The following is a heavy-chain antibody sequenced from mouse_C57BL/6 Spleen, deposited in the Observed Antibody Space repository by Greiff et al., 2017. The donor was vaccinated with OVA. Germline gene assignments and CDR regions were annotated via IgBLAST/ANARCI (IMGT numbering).Heavy chain of an antibody. J-gene: IGHJ3*01. CDR1: GFTFSNYW. V-gene: IGHV6-3*01. CDR2: IRLKSDNYAT. CDR3: TYYYGSSPAWFAY. D-gene: IGHD1-1*01. Sequence: DVQLQESGGGLVQPGGSMKLSCVASGFTFSNYWMNWVRQSPEKGLEWVAQIRLKSDNYATHYAESVKGRFTISRDDSKSSVYLQMNNLRAEDTGIYYCTYYYGSSPAWFAYWGQGTLVTVSA.